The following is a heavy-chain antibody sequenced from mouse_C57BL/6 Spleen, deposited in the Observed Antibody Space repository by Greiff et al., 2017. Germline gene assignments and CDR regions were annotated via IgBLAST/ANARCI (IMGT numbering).Heavy chain of an antibody. D-gene: IGHD1-1*01. CDR1: GFTFSSYA. V-gene: IGHV5-4*01. CDR2: ISDGGSYT. CDR3: ARGYYGSSDVHFDY. J-gene: IGHJ2*01. Sequence: EVQRVESGGGLVKPGGSLKLSCAASGFTFSSYAMSWVRQTPEKRLEWVATISDGGSYTYYPDNVKGRFTISRVNAKNNLYLQMSHLKSEDTAMYYCARGYYGSSDVHFDYWGQGTTLTVSS.